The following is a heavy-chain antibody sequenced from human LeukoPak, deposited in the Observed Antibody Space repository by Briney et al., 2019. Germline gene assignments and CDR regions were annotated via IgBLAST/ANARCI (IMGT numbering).Heavy chain of an antibody. V-gene: IGHV4-34*01. D-gene: IGHD5-12*01. CDR2: INHSGST. J-gene: IGHJ4*02. Sequence: SETLSLTCAVYGGSFSGYYWSWIRQPPGKGLEWIGEINHSGSTNYNPSLKSRVTISVDTSKNKFSLKLSCVTAADTAVYYCARSRRGYSGYGVFYFDYWGQGTLVTVSS. CDR1: GGSFSGYY. CDR3: ARSRRGYSGYGVFYFDY.